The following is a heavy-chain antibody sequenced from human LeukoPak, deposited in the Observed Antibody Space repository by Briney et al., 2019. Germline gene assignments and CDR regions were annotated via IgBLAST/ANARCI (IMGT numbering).Heavy chain of an antibody. CDR2: ISGSGGST. Sequence: GSLRLSCAAPGFTFSSYAMSWVRQAPGKGLEWVSAISGSGGSTYYADSVKGRFTISRDNSKNTLYLQMNSLRAEDTAVYYCAKAGDSSGYFLHAFDYWGQGTLVTVSS. V-gene: IGHV3-23*01. D-gene: IGHD3-22*01. J-gene: IGHJ4*02. CDR3: AKAGDSSGYFLHAFDY. CDR1: GFTFSSYA.